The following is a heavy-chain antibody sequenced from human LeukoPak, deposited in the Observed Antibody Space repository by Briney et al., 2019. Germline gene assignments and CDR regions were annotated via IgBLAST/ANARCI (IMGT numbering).Heavy chain of an antibody. CDR2: INSDGSAT. D-gene: IGHD3-10*01. CDR3: ERAYGS. Sequence: PGGSLRLLCEASGFTFSRYWMHWVRQAPGKGLMWVSRINSDGSATTYADFVKGRFTISRDNAKNTVYLQMNSLRVDDTAIYYCERAYGSWGQGTLVTVSP. V-gene: IGHV3-74*03. CDR1: GFTFSRYW. J-gene: IGHJ5*02.